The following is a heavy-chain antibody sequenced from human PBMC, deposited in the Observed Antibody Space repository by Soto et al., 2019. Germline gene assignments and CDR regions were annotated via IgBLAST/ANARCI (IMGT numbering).Heavy chain of an antibody. D-gene: IGHD2-15*01. CDR1: GFTFSSYA. CDR2: ISSNGGST. V-gene: IGHV3-64*01. J-gene: IGHJ4*02. CDR3: ARGPCSGGSCYLDY. Sequence: EVQLVESGGGLVQPGGSLRLSCAASGFTFSSYAMHWVRQAPGKGLEYVSAISSNGGSTYYANSVKGRFTISRDNSKNTLYLQMGSLRAEDMAVYYCARGPCSGGSCYLDYWGQGTLVTGSS.